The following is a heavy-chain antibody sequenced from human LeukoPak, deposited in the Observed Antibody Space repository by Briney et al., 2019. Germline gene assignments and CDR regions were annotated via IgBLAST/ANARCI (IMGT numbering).Heavy chain of an antibody. CDR3: ARSRLRGDWFDP. D-gene: IGHD2-15*01. V-gene: IGHV1-18*04. Sequence: ASVKVSCKASGYTFTSYGISWVRQAPGQGPEWMGWISAYNGNTNYAQKLQGRVTMTTDTSTSTAYMELRSLRSDDTAVYYCARSRLRGDWFDPWGQGTLVTVSS. J-gene: IGHJ5*02. CDR2: ISAYNGNT. CDR1: GYTFTSYG.